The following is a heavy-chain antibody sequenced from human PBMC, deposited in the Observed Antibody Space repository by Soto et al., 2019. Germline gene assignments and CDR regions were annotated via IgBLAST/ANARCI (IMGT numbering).Heavy chain of an antibody. V-gene: IGHV3-23*01. CDR2: ISGSGGST. CDR1: GFTFSSYA. CDR3: AENRIAAAEDPWIDY. Sequence: GGSPRISCAAPGFTFSSYAMSWVPPAPGKGLELVSAISGSGGSTYYADSVKGRFTISRDNSKNTLYLQMNSLRAEDTAVYYCAENRIAAAEDPWIDYWGQGTLVTVSS. J-gene: IGHJ4*02. D-gene: IGHD6-13*01.